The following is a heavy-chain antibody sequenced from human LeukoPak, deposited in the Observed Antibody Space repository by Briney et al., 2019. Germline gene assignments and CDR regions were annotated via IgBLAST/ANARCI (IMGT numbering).Heavy chain of an antibody. J-gene: IGHJ4*02. D-gene: IGHD3-22*01. CDR1: GFTIHDYP. V-gene: IGHV3-9*01. Sequence: PGRSLRLSCVASGFTIHDYPMHWVRQAPGKGLEWVSGISWNSGSIGYADSVKGRFTISRDNAKNSLYLQMNSLRAEDTALYYCAKGDSSGYYRPYFDYWGQGTLVTVSS. CDR2: ISWNSGSI. CDR3: AKGDSSGYYRPYFDY.